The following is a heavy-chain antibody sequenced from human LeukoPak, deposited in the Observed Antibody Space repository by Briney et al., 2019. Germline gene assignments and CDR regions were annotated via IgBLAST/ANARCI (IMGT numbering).Heavy chain of an antibody. V-gene: IGHV3-7*01. D-gene: IGHD1-26*01. CDR2: IKQDASQE. CDR3: ARAQWELGIMDYYYGMDV. Sequence: GGSLRLSCAASGFTFSSYWMSWVRQAPGKGPEWVAHIKQDASQEYHVDSVKGRFTISRDNAKNTLYLQMNSLRAEDTAVYYCARAQWELGIMDYYYGMDVWGQGTTVTVSS. J-gene: IGHJ6*02. CDR1: GFTFSSYW.